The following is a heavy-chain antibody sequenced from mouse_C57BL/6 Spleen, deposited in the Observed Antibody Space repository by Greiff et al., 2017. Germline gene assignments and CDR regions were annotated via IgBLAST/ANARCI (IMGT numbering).Heavy chain of an antibody. CDR3: ARRELGSFDY. D-gene: IGHD1-1*01. CDR2: IVPEDGEP. Sequence: EVQLQQSGAELVKPGASVKLSCTASGFNIKDYYMHWVKQRTEQGLEWIGRIVPEDGEPKYAPKFQGKATITADTSSNTAYLQLSSLTSEDTAVYYCARRELGSFDYWGQGTTLTVSS. V-gene: IGHV14-2*01. CDR1: GFNIKDYY. J-gene: IGHJ2*01.